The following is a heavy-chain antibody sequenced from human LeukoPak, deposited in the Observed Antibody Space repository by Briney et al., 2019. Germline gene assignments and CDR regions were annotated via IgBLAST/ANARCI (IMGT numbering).Heavy chain of an antibody. V-gene: IGHV3-9*01. J-gene: IGHJ3*02. CDR2: ISWNSGSI. D-gene: IGHD1-26*01. CDR3: AKEEQGGAFDI. Sequence: PGRSLRLSCAASGFTFDDYAMHWVRQAPGKGLEWVSGISWNSGSIGYADSVKGRFTISRDNAKNSLYLQMNSLRAEDTALYYCAKEEQGGAFDIWGQGTMVTVSS. CDR1: GFTFDDYA.